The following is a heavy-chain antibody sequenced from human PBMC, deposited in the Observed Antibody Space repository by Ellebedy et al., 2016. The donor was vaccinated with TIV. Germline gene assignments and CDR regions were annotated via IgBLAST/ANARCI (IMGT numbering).Heavy chain of an antibody. CDR3: AGHGDREMTH. J-gene: IGHJ4*02. CDR1: GFTVSSNY. CDR2: IYSGGTT. D-gene: IGHD5-24*01. Sequence: PGGSLRLSCAASGFTVSSNYMTWVRQAPGKGLEWVSVIYSGGTTHYADSVKGRFTISRDKSKNTMYLQMNSLRAEDTAVYYCAGHGDREMTHWGQGTLVTVSS. V-gene: IGHV3-53*01.